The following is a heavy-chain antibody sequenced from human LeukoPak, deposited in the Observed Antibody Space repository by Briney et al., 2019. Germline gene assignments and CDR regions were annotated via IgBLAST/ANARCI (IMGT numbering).Heavy chain of an antibody. D-gene: IGHD5-18*01. CDR3: AGGYSYGYSDAFDI. Sequence: SETLSLTCTVSGGSISSSSYYWGWIRQPPGKGLEWIGSIYYSGSTYYNPSLKSRVTISVDTSKNQFSLKLSSVTAADTAVYYCAGGYSYGYSDAFDIWGQGTMVTVSS. CDR2: IYYSGST. J-gene: IGHJ3*02. CDR1: GGSISSSSYY. V-gene: IGHV4-39*07.